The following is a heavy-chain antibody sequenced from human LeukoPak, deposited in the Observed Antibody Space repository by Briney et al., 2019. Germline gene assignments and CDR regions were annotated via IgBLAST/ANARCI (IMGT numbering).Heavy chain of an antibody. Sequence: GESLKISCKGSGYSFTSYWIGWVRQMPGKGLEWMGIIYPGDSDTRYSPSFQGQVTISADKSISTAYLQWSSLKASDTAMYYCAGSLHCSSTSCYSDYWGQGTLVTVSS. D-gene: IGHD2-2*02. V-gene: IGHV5-51*01. CDR2: IYPGDSDT. CDR3: AGSLHCSSTSCYSDY. J-gene: IGHJ4*02. CDR1: GYSFTSYW.